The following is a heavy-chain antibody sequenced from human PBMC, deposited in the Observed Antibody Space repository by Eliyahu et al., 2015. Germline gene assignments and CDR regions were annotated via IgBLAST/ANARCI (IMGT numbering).Heavy chain of an antibody. CDR3: TRGASMITFGGIIASGYFQH. CDR1: GYTFTSYY. Sequence: QVQLVQSGAEVKKPGASVKISCKASGYTFTSYYIHWVRQAPGQGLEWMGVINPSSGSTSYAQKFQGRVTMTRETSTSTVYMELSSLTSEDTALYYCTRGASMITFGGIIASGYFQHWGQGTLVTVSS. CDR2: INPSSGST. D-gene: IGHD3-16*02. J-gene: IGHJ1*01. V-gene: IGHV1-46*03.